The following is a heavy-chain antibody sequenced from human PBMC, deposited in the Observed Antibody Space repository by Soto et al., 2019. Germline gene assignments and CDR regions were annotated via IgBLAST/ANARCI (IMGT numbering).Heavy chain of an antibody. CDR2: IYYSGST. D-gene: IGHD2-8*01. Sequence: PSETLSLTCNVSGGSISSSSYYWGWIRQPPGKGLEWIGRIYYSGSTYYNPSLKSRVTISVDTSKNQFSLKLSSVTAADTAVYYCARHARDIVLMVYAIPQGGYMDVWGKGTTVTVS. CDR3: ARHARDIVLMVYAIPQGGYMDV. J-gene: IGHJ6*03. V-gene: IGHV4-39*01. CDR1: GGSISSSSYY.